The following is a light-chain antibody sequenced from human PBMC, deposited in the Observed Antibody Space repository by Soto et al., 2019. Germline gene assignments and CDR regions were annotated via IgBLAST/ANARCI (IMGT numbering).Light chain of an antibody. J-gene: IGKJ1*01. V-gene: IGKV1-5*02. Sequence: DIQMTQSPSTLSASLGDRVTIVCRASRSVDKWLAWYHQTSGKAPKLLISEATNLQTGVPSRIGGSGSGTDFTLTINNLQPEDVGHYYCQQYYSFWTFGQGTAVETK. CDR1: RSVDKW. CDR2: EAT. CDR3: QQYYSFWT.